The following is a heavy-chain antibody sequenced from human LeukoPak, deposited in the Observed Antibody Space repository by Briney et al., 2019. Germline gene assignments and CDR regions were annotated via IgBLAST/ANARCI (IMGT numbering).Heavy chain of an antibody. CDR1: GFTVSSNY. Sequence: GGSLRLSCAASGFTVSSNYMSWVRQAPGKGLEWVLVIYSGGSTYYADSVKGRFTISRDNSKNTLYLQMNSLRAEDTAVYYCARDGYSYGLAFDYWGQGTLVTVSS. J-gene: IGHJ4*02. CDR2: IYSGGST. CDR3: ARDGYSYGLAFDY. D-gene: IGHD5-18*01. V-gene: IGHV3-53*01.